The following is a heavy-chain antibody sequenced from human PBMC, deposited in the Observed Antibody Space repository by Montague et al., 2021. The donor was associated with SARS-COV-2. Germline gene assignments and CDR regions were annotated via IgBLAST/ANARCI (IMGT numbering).Heavy chain of an antibody. CDR2: ISYDGSNK. V-gene: IGHV3-30-3*01. J-gene: IGHJ6*02. CDR3: ASARFDSNPYYYYGMDV. CDR1: GFTFSSYA. D-gene: IGHD4-11*01. Sequence: SLRLSCAASGFTFSSYAMHWVRQAPGKELEWMAVISYDGSNKYYADSVKGRFTISRDNSKNTLYLQMNSLRAEDTAVYYCASARFDSNPYYYYGMDVWGQGTTVTVSS.